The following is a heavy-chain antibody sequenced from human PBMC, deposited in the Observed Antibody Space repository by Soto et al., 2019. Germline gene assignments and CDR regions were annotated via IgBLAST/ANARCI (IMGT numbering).Heavy chain of an antibody. CDR2: FNPDNGNT. CDR3: ASDILSVGPRANDAFDV. CDR1: GFTFSDHL. Sequence: QVQLVQSGAEVRKPGASVNISCRASGFTFSDHLINWVRQVPGQSLEWMGWFNPDNGNTKYSQPFQGRVTISRHSSGSIVYVEVSDLTSEDTAVFYCASDILSVGPRANDAFDVWGQGTMVTVSS. J-gene: IGHJ3*01. V-gene: IGHV1-3*01.